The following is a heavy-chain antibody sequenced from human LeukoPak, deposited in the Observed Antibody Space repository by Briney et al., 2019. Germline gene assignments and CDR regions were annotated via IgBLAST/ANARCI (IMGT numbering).Heavy chain of an antibody. V-gene: IGHV4-34*01. J-gene: IGHJ4*02. CDR2: INHSGST. CDR1: GGSFSGYY. D-gene: IGHD5-24*01. Sequence: SETLSLTCAVYGGSFSGYYWSWIRQPPGKGLEWIAEINHSGSTNYNPSLKSRVTISVDTSKNQFSLKLSSVTAADTAVYYCARGAGRWLQHFDYWGQGTLVTVSS. CDR3: ARGAGRWLQHFDY.